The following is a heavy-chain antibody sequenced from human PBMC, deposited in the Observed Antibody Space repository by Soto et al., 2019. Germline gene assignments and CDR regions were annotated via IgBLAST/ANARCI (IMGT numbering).Heavy chain of an antibody. CDR3: ARDTASAYYDILTLSPDY. J-gene: IGHJ4*02. V-gene: IGHV1-18*04. CDR2: ISAYNGNT. Sequence: ASVKVSCKASGYTFTSYGISWVRQAPGQGLEWMGWISAYNGNTNYAQKLQGRVTMTTDTSTSTAYMELRSPRSDDTAVYYCARDTASAYYDILTLSPDYWGQGTLVTVSS. D-gene: IGHD3-9*01. CDR1: GYTFTSYG.